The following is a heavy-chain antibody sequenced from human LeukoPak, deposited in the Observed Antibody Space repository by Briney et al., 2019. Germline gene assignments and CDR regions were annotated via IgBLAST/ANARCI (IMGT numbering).Heavy chain of an antibody. CDR1: GFTFSDYY. V-gene: IGHV3-11*04. J-gene: IGHJ4*02. Sequence: PGGSLRLSCAASGFTFSDYYMSWIRQAPGKGLEWVSYISSSGSTIYYADSVKGRFTISRDNAKNSLYLQMNSLRAEDTAVYYCARDFRHCGGDCYSERHYYFDFWGQGTLVTVSS. D-gene: IGHD2-21*02. CDR3: ARDFRHCGGDCYSERHYYFDF. CDR2: ISSSGSTI.